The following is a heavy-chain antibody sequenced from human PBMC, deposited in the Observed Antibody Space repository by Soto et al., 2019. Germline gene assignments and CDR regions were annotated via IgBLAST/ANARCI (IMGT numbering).Heavy chain of an antibody. CDR3: ARGGLWVVVTASLDY. J-gene: IGHJ4*02. V-gene: IGHV3-30-3*01. D-gene: IGHD2-21*02. CDR1: GFTFSSYA. Sequence: QVQLVESGGGVVQPGRSLRLSCAASGFTFSSYAMHWVRQAPGKGLEWVAVISYDGSNKYYADSVKGRFTISRDNSKNTRYLQMNSLRAEDTDVYYCARGGLWVVVTASLDYWGQGTLVTVSS. CDR2: ISYDGSNK.